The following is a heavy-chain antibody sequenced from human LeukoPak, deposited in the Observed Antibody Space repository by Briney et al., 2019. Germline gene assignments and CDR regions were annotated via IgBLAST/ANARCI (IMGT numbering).Heavy chain of an antibody. Sequence: SEALSLTCAVYGGSFSGYYWSWIRQPPGKGLEWIGEINHSGSTNYNPSLKSRVTISVDNSKNQFSLKLTSVTAADTAVYYCARDYYGLDYWGQGTLVTVSS. CDR1: GGSFSGYY. J-gene: IGHJ4*02. CDR3: ARDYYGLDY. V-gene: IGHV4-34*01. CDR2: INHSGST. D-gene: IGHD3-10*01.